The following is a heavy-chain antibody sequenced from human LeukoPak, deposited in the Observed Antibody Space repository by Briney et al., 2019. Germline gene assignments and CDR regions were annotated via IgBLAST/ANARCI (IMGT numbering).Heavy chain of an antibody. CDR1: GYTFINYA. CDR3: ARESSSGWFFDY. CDR2: IIPIFGTA. D-gene: IGHD6-19*01. V-gene: IGHV1-69*13. Sequence: GASVKVSCKASGYTFINYAIHWVRQAPGQGLEWMGGIIPIFGTANYAQKFQGRVTITADESTSTAYMELSSLRSEDTAVYYCARESSSGWFFDYWGQGTLVTVSS. J-gene: IGHJ4*02.